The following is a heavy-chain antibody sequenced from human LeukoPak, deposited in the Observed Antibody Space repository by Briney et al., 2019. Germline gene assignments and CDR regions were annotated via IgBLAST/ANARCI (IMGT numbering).Heavy chain of an antibody. CDR1: GYTFTSYD. CDR3: AADPYDFWSGYMRY. CDR2: MNPNSGNT. J-gene: IGHJ4*02. V-gene: IGHV1-8*01. D-gene: IGHD3-3*01. Sequence: ASVKVSCKASGYTFTSYDINWVRQATGQGLEWMEWMNPNSGNTGYAQKFQGRVTMTRNTSISTAYMELSSLRSEDTAVYYCAADPYDFWSGYMRYWGQGTLVTVSS.